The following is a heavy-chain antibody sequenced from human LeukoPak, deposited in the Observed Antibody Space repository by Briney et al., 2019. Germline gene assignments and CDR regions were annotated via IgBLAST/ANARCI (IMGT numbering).Heavy chain of an antibody. V-gene: IGHV1-69*13. CDR2: IIPIFGTA. Sequence: SVKVSCKASGGTFSSYAISWVRQAPGQGPEWMGGIIPIFGTANYAQKFQGRVTITADESTSTACMELSGLRSEDTAVYYCARDFRRWLHIGSAFDIWGQGTMVTVSS. D-gene: IGHD5-24*01. J-gene: IGHJ3*02. CDR1: GGTFSSYA. CDR3: ARDFRRWLHIGSAFDI.